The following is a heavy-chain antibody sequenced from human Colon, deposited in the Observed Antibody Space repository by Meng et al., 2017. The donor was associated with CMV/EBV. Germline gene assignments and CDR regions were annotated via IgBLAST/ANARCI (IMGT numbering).Heavy chain of an antibody. J-gene: IGHJ6*02. V-gene: IGHV1-69*05. Sequence: SVQVSCKASGGTFSSYAISWVRQAPGQGLEWMGGIIPIFGTANYAQKFQGRVTITTDESTSTAYMELSSLRSEDTAVYYCASTSLTMVRGVEIYYYYYYGMDVWGQGTTVTVSS. CDR2: IIPIFGTA. CDR3: ASTSLTMVRGVEIYYYYYYGMDV. CDR1: GGTFSSYA. D-gene: IGHD3-10*01.